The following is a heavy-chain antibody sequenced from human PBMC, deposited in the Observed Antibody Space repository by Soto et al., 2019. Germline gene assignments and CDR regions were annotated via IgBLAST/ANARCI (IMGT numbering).Heavy chain of an antibody. CDR3: ARDVGLDSDDFFAY. V-gene: IGHV3-23*01. J-gene: IGHJ4*02. D-gene: IGHD3-9*01. CDR2: IRGDGGQT. CDR1: GFTFSSYG. Sequence: GGSLRLSCTASGFTFSSYGMGWVRQAPGKGLQWVSTIRGDGGQTHYTDSVKGRFSISRDNSRNTVYLQMDSLRAEDTAMYFCARDVGLDSDDFFAYWGQGTQVTVSS.